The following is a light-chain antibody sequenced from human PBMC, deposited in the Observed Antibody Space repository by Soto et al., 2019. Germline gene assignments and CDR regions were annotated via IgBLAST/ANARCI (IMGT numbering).Light chain of an antibody. CDR2: EVS. V-gene: IGLV2-8*01. CDR1: SSDVGGYNY. J-gene: IGLJ1*01. Sequence: QSVLTQPPSASGSPGQSVTISCTGTSSDVGGYNYVSWYQQHPGKAPKLMFYEVSKRPSGVPDRFSGSKSGNTASLTVSGLQAEDEADYYCSSYAGSNGYVFGTGTKLTVL. CDR3: SSYAGSNGYV.